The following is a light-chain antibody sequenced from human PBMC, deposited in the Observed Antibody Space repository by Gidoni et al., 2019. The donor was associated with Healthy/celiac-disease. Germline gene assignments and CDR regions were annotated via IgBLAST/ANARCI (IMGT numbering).Light chain of an antibody. CDR1: QSVSSY. V-gene: IGKV3-11*01. J-gene: IGKJ1*01. CDR3: QQRSNWPPWT. CDR2: EAS. Sequence: EIVFPHSPATLSLSPGERSTLSCRASQSVSSYLAWYQQKPGQAPRLLIYEASNRATGIPARFSGSGSGTDFTLTISSLEPEDFAVYYCQQRSNWPPWTFGQGTKVEIK.